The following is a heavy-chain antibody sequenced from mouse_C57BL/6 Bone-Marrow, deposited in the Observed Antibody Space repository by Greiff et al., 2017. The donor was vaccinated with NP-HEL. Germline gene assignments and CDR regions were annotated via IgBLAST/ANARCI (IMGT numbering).Heavy chain of an antibody. J-gene: IGHJ2*01. Sequence: VKLVESGAELARPGASVKLSCKASGYTFTSYGISWVKQRTGQGLEWIGEIYPRSGNTYYNEKFKGKATLTADKSSSTAYMELRSLTSEDSAVYFCARRRAPTYVWYFDYWGQGTTLTVSS. V-gene: IGHV1-81*01. CDR3: ARRRAPTYVWYFDY. D-gene: IGHD5-5*01. CDR1: GYTFTSYG. CDR2: IYPRSGNT.